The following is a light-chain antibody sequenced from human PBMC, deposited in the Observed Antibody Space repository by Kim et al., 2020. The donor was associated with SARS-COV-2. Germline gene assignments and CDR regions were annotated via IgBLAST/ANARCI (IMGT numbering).Light chain of an antibody. Sequence: SPPGERATPSRRAGVSISRSLTWNQHIPVQAPRLLICDASDRATGIPARFSGSESGTDFTLTISSLEPEYFAVYYCLQRSDWPLTFGGGTKVDIK. CDR3: LQRSDWPLT. CDR1: VSISRS. CDR2: DAS. J-gene: IGKJ4*01. V-gene: IGKV3-11*01.